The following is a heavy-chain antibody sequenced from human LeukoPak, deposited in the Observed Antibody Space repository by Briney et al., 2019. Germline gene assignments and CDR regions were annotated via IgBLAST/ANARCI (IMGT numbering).Heavy chain of an antibody. V-gene: IGHV4-61*01. D-gene: IGHD6-19*01. CDR2: IYYSGST. CDR3: ATMYSSAWYSY. CDR1: GGSVSSGSYY. J-gene: IGHJ4*02. Sequence: SETLSLTCTVSGGSVSSGSYYWSWIRQPPGKGLEWIGYIYYSGSTNYKSSLKSRVTISVDTSKNQFSLKLSSVTAADTAVYYCATMYSSAWYSYWGQGTLVTVSS.